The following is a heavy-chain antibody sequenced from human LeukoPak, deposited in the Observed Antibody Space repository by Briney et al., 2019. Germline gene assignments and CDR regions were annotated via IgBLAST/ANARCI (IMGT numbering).Heavy chain of an antibody. CDR1: GYTFTGYY. V-gene: IGHV1-2*02. CDR3: ARVRIAAAILYYYYMDV. D-gene: IGHD6-13*01. Sequence: ASVKVSCKASGYTFTGYYMHWVRQAPGQGLEWMGWINPNSGGTNYARKFQGRVTMTRDTSISTAYMELSRLRSDDTAVYYCARVRIAAAILYYYYMDVWGKGTTVTVSS. CDR2: INPNSGGT. J-gene: IGHJ6*03.